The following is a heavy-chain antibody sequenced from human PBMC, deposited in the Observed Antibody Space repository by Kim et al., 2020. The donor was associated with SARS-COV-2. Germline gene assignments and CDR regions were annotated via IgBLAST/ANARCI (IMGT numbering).Heavy chain of an antibody. D-gene: IGHD6-19*01. CDR1: GGSFSGYY. V-gene: IGHV4-34*01. J-gene: IGHJ4*02. CDR2: INHSGST. Sequence: SETLSLTCAVYGGSFSGYYWSWIRQPPGKGLEWIGEINHSGSTNYNPSLKSRVTISVDTSKNQFSLKLSSVTAADTAVYYCAREGVSSGKFDYWGQGTLVTVSS. CDR3: AREGVSSGKFDY.